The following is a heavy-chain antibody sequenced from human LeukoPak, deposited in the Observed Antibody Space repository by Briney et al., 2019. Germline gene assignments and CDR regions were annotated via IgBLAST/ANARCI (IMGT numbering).Heavy chain of an antibody. CDR1: GYTFTSYD. D-gene: IGHD3-10*01. V-gene: IGHV1-8*03. J-gene: IGHJ4*02. CDR3: ARGRSTMVRSAAFDI. Sequence: ASVKVSCKASGYTFTSYDINWVRQATGQGLEWMGWMNPNSGNTGHAQKFQGRVTITKNTSISTAYMELSSLRSEDTAVYYCARGRSTMVRSAAFDIWGQGTLVTVSS. CDR2: MNPNSGNT.